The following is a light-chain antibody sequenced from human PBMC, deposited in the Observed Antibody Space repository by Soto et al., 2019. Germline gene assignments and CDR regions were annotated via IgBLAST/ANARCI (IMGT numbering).Light chain of an antibody. CDR3: QQYNNWLIT. V-gene: IGKV3-15*01. CDR2: GAS. CDR1: QSVSSN. J-gene: IGKJ5*01. Sequence: IVLTQSPATLSVSPGERATLSCRASQSVSSNLAWYQQKPGQAPRLLIYGASTRATGIPARFSGSGSGTEFTLTISSLQSEDFAVYYCQQYNNWLITFGQGTRLEIK.